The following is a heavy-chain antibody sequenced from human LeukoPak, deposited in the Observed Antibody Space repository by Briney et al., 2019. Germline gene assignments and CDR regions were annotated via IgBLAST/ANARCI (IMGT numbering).Heavy chain of an antibody. D-gene: IGHD1-26*01. CDR3: TREYSGSFDY. V-gene: IGHV3-15*01. Sequence: GGSLRLSCAASGLTFSNAWMNWVRQTPEKGLEWVGLIKSTANGGTIDYAAPVKGRFTISRDGSKNTLHLQMNSLKIEDTAMYYCTREYSGSFDYWGQGALVTVSS. CDR2: IKSTANGGTI. J-gene: IGHJ4*02. CDR1: GLTFSNAW.